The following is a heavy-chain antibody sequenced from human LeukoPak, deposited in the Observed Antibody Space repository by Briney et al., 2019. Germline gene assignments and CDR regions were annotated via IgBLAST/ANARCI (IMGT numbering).Heavy chain of an antibody. J-gene: IGHJ4*02. CDR1: GYTFTSYG. V-gene: IGHV1-8*02. D-gene: IGHD3-10*01. CDR3: ARSYYGSGSYFPTDDY. CDR2: MNPNSGNT. Sequence: ASVKVSCKASGYTFTSYGINWVRQATGQGLEWMGWMNPNSGNTGYAQKFQGRVTMTRNTSISTAYMELSSLRSEDTAVYYCARSYYGSGSYFPTDDYWGQGTLVTVSS.